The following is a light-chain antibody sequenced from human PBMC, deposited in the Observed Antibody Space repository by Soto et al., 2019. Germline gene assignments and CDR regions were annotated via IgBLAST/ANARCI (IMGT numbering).Light chain of an antibody. V-gene: IGLV4-60*02. J-gene: IGLJ3*02. CDR1: SGHSSYI. Sequence: QLVLTQSSSASASLGSSVKLTCTLSSGHSSYIIAWHQQQPGKAPRYLMKLENSGGYSKESGVPDRFSGSSSGADRYLTISNLQFEDEADYYCETWDTNTRVFGGGTKLTVL. CDR2: LENSGGY. CDR3: ETWDTNTRV.